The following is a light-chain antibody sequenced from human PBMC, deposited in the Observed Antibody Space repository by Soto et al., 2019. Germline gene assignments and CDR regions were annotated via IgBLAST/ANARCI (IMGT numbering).Light chain of an antibody. Sequence: AIRMTQSPSSFSASPGDRVTINCRASQAISTYFAWYQQKAGKAPKLLIYDSSTLQNGVPSRFSGSGSGTDFTLTISSLQSEDSATYYCQQYHTYPVTFGQGTKLEIK. V-gene: IGKV1-8*01. CDR2: DSS. CDR1: QAISTY. CDR3: QQYHTYPVT. J-gene: IGKJ2*01.